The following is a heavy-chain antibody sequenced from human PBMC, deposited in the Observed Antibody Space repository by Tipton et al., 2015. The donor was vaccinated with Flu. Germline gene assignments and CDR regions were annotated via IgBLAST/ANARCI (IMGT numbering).Heavy chain of an antibody. CDR1: GGSFSAYN. J-gene: IGHJ6*03. D-gene: IGHD3-22*01. V-gene: IGHV4-34*01. Sequence: TLSLTCAVSGGSFSAYNWNWIRQAPGKGLEWIGEITHSGDTNYNPSLKSRVIISVDMSKNHFSLKLSSVTAADTAVYYCARAQHYDSNAYYYYYMDVWDKGATVTVSS. CDR3: ARAQHYDSNAYYYYYMDV. CDR2: ITHSGDT.